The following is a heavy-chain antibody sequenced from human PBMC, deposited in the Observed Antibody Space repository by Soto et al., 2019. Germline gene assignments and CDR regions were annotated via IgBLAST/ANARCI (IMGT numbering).Heavy chain of an antibody. J-gene: IGHJ4*02. CDR2: ISYDGSNK. CDR1: GFTFSSYA. D-gene: IGHD5-18*01. Sequence: LRLSCAASGFTFSSYAMHWVRQAPGKGLEWVAVISYDGSNKYYADSVKGRFTISRDNSKNMLYLQMNSLRAEDTAVYYCARGMDTAKAGYWGQGTEVTVSS. V-gene: IGHV3-30*14. CDR3: ARGMDTAKAGY.